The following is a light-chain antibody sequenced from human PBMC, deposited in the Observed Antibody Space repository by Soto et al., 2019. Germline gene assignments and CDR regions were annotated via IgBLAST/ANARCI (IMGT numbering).Light chain of an antibody. CDR3: QQYSSSST. V-gene: IGKV1-5*01. CDR1: QSISNW. Sequence: DIHMTQSPSTLPASVGCRFTITCRASQSISNWLAWYQQKPGKAPNLLIYDASSLQSGVPSRLSGSGFGTEFTLTISSMKPGDFATYYCQQYSSSSTFGQGTKVDIK. J-gene: IGKJ1*01. CDR2: DAS.